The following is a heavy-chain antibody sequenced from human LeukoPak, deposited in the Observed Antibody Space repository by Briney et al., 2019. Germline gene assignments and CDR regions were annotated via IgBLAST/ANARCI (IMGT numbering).Heavy chain of an antibody. CDR2: INPIFGTA. D-gene: IGHD3-22*01. V-gene: IGHV1-69*05. Sequence: SVKVSCKASGYTFTGYYMHWVRQAPGQGLEWMGWINPIFGTANYAQKFQGRVTITTDESTSTAYMELSSLRSEDTAVYYCARDYYDSSGYYPTTVYFDYWGQGTLVTVSS. CDR1: GYTFTGYY. CDR3: ARDYYDSSGYYPTTVYFDY. J-gene: IGHJ4*02.